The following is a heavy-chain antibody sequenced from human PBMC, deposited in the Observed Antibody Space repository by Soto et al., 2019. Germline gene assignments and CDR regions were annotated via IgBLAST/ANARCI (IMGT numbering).Heavy chain of an antibody. CDR3: ARDGAAAGTIGGFDP. V-gene: IGHV4-31*03. Sequence: SETLSLTCTVSGGSISSGGYYWSWIRQHPGKGLKWIGYIYYSGSTYYNPSLKSRVTISVDTSKNQFSLKLSSVTAADTAVYYCARDGAAAGTIGGFDPWGQGTLVTVSS. J-gene: IGHJ5*02. CDR1: GGSISSGGYY. CDR2: IYYSGST. D-gene: IGHD6-13*01.